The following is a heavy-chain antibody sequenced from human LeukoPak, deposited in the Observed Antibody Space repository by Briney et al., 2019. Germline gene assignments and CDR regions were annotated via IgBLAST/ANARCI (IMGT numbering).Heavy chain of an antibody. D-gene: IGHD1-26*01. CDR2: IYASGGT. Sequence: ASQTLSLTCTVSGGSIRSASYYWSWIRQPAGKGLEWIGRIYASGGTNYNPSLKSRVTISVDTSKNQFSLKLSSVTAADTAVYHCARDSGTYSVYYFDSWGQGTLVTVSS. J-gene: IGHJ4*02. CDR1: GGSIRSASYY. V-gene: IGHV4-61*02. CDR3: ARDSGTYSVYYFDS.